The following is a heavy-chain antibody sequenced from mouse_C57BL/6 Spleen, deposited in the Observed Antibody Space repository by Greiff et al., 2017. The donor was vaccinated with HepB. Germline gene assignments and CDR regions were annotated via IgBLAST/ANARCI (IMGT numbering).Heavy chain of an antibody. CDR2: INPYNGGT. V-gene: IGHV1-19*01. CDR1: GYTFTDYY. CDR3: ARWGQLRYYYDD. D-gene: IGHD3-2*02. Sequence: VQLQQSGPVLVKPGASVKMSCKASGYTFTDYYMNWVKQSHGKSLEWIGVINPYNGGTSYNQKFKGKATLTVDKSSSTAYMELNSLTSEDSAVYYCARWGQLRYYYDDWGQGPTLTVAS. J-gene: IGHJ2*01.